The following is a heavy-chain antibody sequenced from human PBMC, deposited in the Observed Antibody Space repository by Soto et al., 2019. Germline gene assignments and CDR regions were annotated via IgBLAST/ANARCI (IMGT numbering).Heavy chain of an antibody. J-gene: IGHJ4*02. D-gene: IGHD6-13*01. CDR3: AIRYREGIAAAHRV. Sequence: QVQLQQWGAGLLGPSETLSLTCAVYGGSFDAYKWSWIRQSPGKGLEWIGDINHGGSTDYNPSLKSRVTISIDTSKTQYSLQLNSVTAADSAVYYCAIRYREGIAAAHRVWGQGTPVTVSS. CDR2: INHGGST. CDR1: GGSFDAYK. V-gene: IGHV4-34*01.